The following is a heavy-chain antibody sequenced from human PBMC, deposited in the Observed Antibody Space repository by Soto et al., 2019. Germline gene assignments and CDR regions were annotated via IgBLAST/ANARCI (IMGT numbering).Heavy chain of an antibody. V-gene: IGHV3-66*01. Sequence: EVQLVESGGGLVQPGGSLRLACAASGFTVSSKYMTWGRQAPGKGLECVSLIQSGGTTYYADSVKGRFTISRDTSENTLHLQMDSLRVEDTAVYYCARDDVLCDGGRCYGLPLDVWGKGTTVTVSS. CDR1: GFTVSSKY. D-gene: IGHD2-15*01. J-gene: IGHJ6*04. CDR2: IQSGGTT. CDR3: ARDDVLCDGGRCYGLPLDV.